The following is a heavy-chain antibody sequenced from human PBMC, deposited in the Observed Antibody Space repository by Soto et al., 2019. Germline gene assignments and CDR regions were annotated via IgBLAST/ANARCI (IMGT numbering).Heavy chain of an antibody. J-gene: IGHJ6*02. CDR1: GGSISSYY. CDR3: ARELWCRHSASYGMDC. Sequence: PSETLSLTCTVSGGSISSYYWSWIRQPPGKGLEWIGYIYYSGSTNYNPSLKSRVTISVDTSKNQFSLKLSSVTASDTAVYYCARELWCRHSASYGMDCCGQGTTVTVSS. CDR2: IYYSGST. D-gene: IGHD2-15*01. V-gene: IGHV4-59*01.